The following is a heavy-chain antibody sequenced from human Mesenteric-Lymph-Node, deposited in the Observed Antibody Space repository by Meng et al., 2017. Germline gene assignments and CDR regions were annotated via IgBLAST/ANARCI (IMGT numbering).Heavy chain of an antibody. CDR1: GFTFSNAW. CDR3: TRQIEQHGGYFDY. V-gene: IGHV3-73*01. CDR2: IKSKANSYAT. D-gene: IGHD1/OR15-1a*01. Sequence: GGSLRLSCAASGFTFSNAWMSWVRQAPGKGLEWVGRIKSKANSYATAYAVSVKGRVTVSRDDSKNTAYLQMNSLKTDDTAVYYCTRQIEQHGGYFDYWGQGALVTVSS. J-gene: IGHJ4*02.